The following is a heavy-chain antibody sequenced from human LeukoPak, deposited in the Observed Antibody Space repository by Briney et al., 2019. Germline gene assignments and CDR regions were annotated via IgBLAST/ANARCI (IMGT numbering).Heavy chain of an antibody. Sequence: GGSLRLSCATSGFTFSSYWMSWVRQAPGKGLEWVANIEEDGSEKYYVDSVKGRFTISRDNAKNSLYLQMNSLRAEDTAVYYCARVWGYAFDIWGQGTMVTVSS. V-gene: IGHV3-7*01. D-gene: IGHD1-26*01. CDR3: ARVWGYAFDI. CDR2: IEEDGSEK. CDR1: GFTFSSYW. J-gene: IGHJ3*02.